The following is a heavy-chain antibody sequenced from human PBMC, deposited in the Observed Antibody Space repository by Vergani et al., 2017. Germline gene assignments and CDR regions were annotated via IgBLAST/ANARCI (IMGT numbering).Heavy chain of an antibody. D-gene: IGHD2-15*01. J-gene: IGHJ4*02. CDR2: ISGSSIYI. Sequence: EVQLVESGGGLVKPGGSLRFSCAASGFTFSTYSLNWVRQAPGKGLEWVSSISGSSIYIYYADSVKGRFTISRDNAKNSLYLQMNSLRAEDTAVYYCARDPGYCSGGSCYVEEGGDYWGQGTLVTVSS. V-gene: IGHV3-21*01. CDR1: GFTFSTYS. CDR3: ARDPGYCSGGSCYVEEGGDY.